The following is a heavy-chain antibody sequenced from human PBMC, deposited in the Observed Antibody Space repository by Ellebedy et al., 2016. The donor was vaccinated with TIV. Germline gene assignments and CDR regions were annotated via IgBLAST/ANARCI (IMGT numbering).Heavy chain of an antibody. CDR3: ARRMVGSGYYYGMDV. J-gene: IGHJ6*02. CDR1: GYSFTSYW. V-gene: IGHV5-51*01. CDR2: IYPGDSDT. D-gene: IGHD6-19*01. Sequence: GESLKISCQGSGYSFTSYWIGWVRQMPGKGLEWMGIIYPGDSDTRYSPSFQGQVTISADKSISTAYLQWSSLKASDTAMYYCARRMVGSGYYYGMDVWGQGTTVTVSS.